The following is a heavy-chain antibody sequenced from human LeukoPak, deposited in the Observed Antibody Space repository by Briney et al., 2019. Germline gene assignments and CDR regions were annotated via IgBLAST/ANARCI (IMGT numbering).Heavy chain of an antibody. CDR3: ARVVGGLTWDYGMDV. D-gene: IGHD3-16*01. Sequence: SETLSLTCAVYGGSFSGYYWSWIRQPPGKGLEWIGEINHSGSTNYNPSLKSRVTISVDTSKNQFSLKLSSVTAADTAVYYCARVVGGLTWDYGMDVWGQGTTVTVSS. V-gene: IGHV4-34*01. J-gene: IGHJ6*02. CDR2: INHSGST. CDR1: GGSFSGYY.